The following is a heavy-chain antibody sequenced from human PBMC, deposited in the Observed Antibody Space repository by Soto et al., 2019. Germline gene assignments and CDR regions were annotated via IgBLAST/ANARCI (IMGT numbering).Heavy chain of an antibody. Sequence: GGSLRLSCAVSGFTFSNAWMSWVRQAPGKGLEWVGRIKSKTDGGTTDYAATVKARFTISRDDSKNTLYLQMNSLKTEDTAVYYCTSENRACSSTSCYTVPFDPWGQGTLVTVSS. CDR2: IKSKTDGGTT. CDR1: GFTFSNAW. CDR3: TSENRACSSTSCYTVPFDP. D-gene: IGHD2-2*02. J-gene: IGHJ5*02. V-gene: IGHV3-15*01.